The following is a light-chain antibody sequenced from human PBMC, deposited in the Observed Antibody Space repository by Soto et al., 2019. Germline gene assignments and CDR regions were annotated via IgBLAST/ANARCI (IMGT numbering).Light chain of an antibody. CDR1: QSVSVN. CDR2: GVS. V-gene: IGKV3-15*01. J-gene: IGKJ3*01. CDR3: KLYNHWPCT. Sequence: PGEQSVVWRERSSRSWLASQSVSVNLAWYQQKPGQAPRLLIYGVSTRATGIPARFSVSESGTDFTLTFSIRQSEDLAVYYCKLYNHWPCTCAPGAKVDI.